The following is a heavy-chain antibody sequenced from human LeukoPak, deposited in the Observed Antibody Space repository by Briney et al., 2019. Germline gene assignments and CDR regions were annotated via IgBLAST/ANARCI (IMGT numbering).Heavy chain of an antibody. V-gene: IGHV3-21*01. J-gene: IGHJ5*02. CDR2: ISSSSSYI. CDR1: GFTFSSYS. D-gene: IGHD3-3*01. Sequence: PGGSLRLSCAASGFTFSSYSMNWVRQAPGKGLEWVSSISSSSSYIYYADSVKGRFTISRDNAKNSLYLQMNSLRAEDTAVYYCASTYYDFWSGYFPDARLDRFLTAESWGQGTLVTVSS. CDR3: ASTYYDFWSGYFPDARLDRFLTAES.